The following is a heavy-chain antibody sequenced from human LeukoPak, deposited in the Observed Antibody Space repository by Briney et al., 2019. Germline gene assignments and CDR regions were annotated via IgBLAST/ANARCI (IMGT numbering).Heavy chain of an antibody. D-gene: IGHD3-22*01. Sequence: GGSLRLSCAASGFTFSSYWMSWVRQAPGKGLEWVANIKQDGSEKYYVDSVKGRFTISRDNAKNSLYLQMNSLRAEDTALYYCARRTGENYYDSSGKYYFDYWGQGTLVTVSS. V-gene: IGHV3-7*03. CDR2: IKQDGSEK. J-gene: IGHJ4*02. CDR3: ARRTGENYYDSSGKYYFDY. CDR1: GFTFSSYW.